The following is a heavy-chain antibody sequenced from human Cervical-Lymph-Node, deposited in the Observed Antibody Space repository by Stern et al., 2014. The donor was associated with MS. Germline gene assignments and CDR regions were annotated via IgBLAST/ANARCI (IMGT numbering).Heavy chain of an antibody. D-gene: IGHD6-13*01. Sequence: VQLVESGGGVVQPGRSLRLSCEASGFRFSSYGIHWVRQAPGKGLEWVAVISYDGSNTHYGVSVKGRFTISRDNSKNTLYLQMNSLRAEDTAVYYCARGGGYSSSWYLDYWGQGTLVTVSS. CDR1: GFRFSSYG. J-gene: IGHJ4*02. CDR2: ISYDGSNT. CDR3: ARGGGYSSSWYLDY. V-gene: IGHV3-30*03.